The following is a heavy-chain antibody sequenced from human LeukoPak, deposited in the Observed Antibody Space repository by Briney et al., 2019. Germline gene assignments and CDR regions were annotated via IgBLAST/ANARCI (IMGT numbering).Heavy chain of an antibody. CDR1: GGSISSGGYY. J-gene: IGHJ4*02. D-gene: IGHD5-12*01. CDR2: IYHSGST. V-gene: IGHV4-30-2*01. Sequence: NPSQTLSLTCTVSGGSISSGGYYWRWIRQPPGKGLEWIGYIYHSGSTYYNPSLKSRVTISVDRSKNQFSLKLSSVTAADTAVYYCARSGYSGYFDYWGQGTLVTVSS. CDR3: ARSGYSGYFDY.